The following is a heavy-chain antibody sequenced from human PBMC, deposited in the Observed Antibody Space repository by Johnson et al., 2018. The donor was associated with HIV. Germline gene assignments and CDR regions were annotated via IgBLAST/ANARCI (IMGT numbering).Heavy chain of an antibody. CDR1: GFTFSSYA. J-gene: IGHJ3*02. V-gene: IGHV3-30*14. CDR2: ISYDGSNK. D-gene: IGHD1-26*01. CDR3: ARGHSGRLPEIDAFDI. Sequence: QVQLVESGGGVVQPGRSLRLSCAASGFTFSSYAMHWVRQAPGKGLEWVAVISYDGSNKYYADSVKGRFTISRENDKNSLYLQMNSLRAGDTAVYFCARGHSGRLPEIDAFDIWGRGTMVTV.